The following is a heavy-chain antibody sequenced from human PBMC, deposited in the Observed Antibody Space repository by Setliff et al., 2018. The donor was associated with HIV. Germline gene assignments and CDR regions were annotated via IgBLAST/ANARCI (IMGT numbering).Heavy chain of an antibody. CDR3: ASGRGIYGSGALEAYDI. CDR1: GYTFTNYG. CDR2: ISTFDRSI. J-gene: IGHJ3*02. V-gene: IGHV1-18*01. D-gene: IGHD3-10*01. Sequence: ASVKVSCKASGYTFTNYGVSWARQAPGQGLEWMGWISTFDRSINYDDKFEGRITMTTDTSTSTAYMELRGLISDDTAVYFCASGRGIYGSGALEAYDIWGQGTMVTVSS.